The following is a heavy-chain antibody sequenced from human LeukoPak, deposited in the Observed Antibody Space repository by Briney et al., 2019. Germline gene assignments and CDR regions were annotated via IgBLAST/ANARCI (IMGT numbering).Heavy chain of an antibody. D-gene: IGHD6-13*01. CDR3: ARAVASAGPFDY. V-gene: IGHV4-59*01. Sequence: SETLSLTCTVSGGSISSYYWSWIWQPPGTGLELIGYIYYSGSTNYNASLKSRVTISVDTSKNQFSLKPSSVTTADTAVYYCARAVASAGPFDYWGQGTLVTVSS. CDR2: IYYSGST. CDR1: GGSISSYY. J-gene: IGHJ4*02.